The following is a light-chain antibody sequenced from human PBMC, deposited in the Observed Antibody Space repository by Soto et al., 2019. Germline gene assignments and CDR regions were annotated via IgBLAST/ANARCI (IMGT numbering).Light chain of an antibody. CDR3: QQYGSSRT. Sequence: EIVLTQSPATLSLKPGETATLSCRASQSVSSSFLAWYQQKPGQAPRLLIYGASSRATGIPDRFSGSGSGTDFPLTISRLEPEDFAVYYCQQYGSSRTFGQRTNVDI. CDR2: GAS. V-gene: IGKV3-20*01. J-gene: IGKJ1*01. CDR1: QSVSSSF.